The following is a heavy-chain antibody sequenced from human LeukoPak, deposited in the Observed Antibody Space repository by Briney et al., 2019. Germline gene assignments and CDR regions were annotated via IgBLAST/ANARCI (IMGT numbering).Heavy chain of an antibody. J-gene: IGHJ5*02. D-gene: IGHD3-10*01. V-gene: IGHV1-3*01. Sequence: GASVKVSCKASGYTFTSYAMHWVRQAPGQRLEWMGWINAGNGNTKYSQKFQGRVTITRDTSASTAYMELSSLRSEDTAVYYCARDRITMVRGVDNWFDPWGQGTLVTVSP. CDR1: GYTFTSYA. CDR3: ARDRITMVRGVDNWFDP. CDR2: INAGNGNT.